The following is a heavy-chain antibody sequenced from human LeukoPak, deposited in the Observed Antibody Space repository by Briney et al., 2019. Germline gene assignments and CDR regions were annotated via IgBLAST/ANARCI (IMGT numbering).Heavy chain of an antibody. CDR3: ARAGYDFWSGYPHRTYYYYGMDV. CDR2: IIPIFGTA. J-gene: IGHJ6*02. V-gene: IGHV1-69*13. D-gene: IGHD3-3*01. Sequence: SVKVSCKASGGTFSSYAISWVRQAPGQGLEWMGGIIPIFGTANYAQKFQGRVTITADESTSTAYMELSSLRSEDTAVYYCARAGYDFWSGYPHRTYYYYGMDVWGQGTTVTVSS. CDR1: GGTFSSYA.